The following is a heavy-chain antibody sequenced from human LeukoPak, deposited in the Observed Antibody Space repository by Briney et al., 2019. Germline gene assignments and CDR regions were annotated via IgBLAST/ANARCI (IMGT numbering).Heavy chain of an antibody. CDR1: GYTFTSYY. CDR3: ARDPKINDYYDSSGYYKFY. D-gene: IGHD3-22*01. V-gene: IGHV1-46*01. J-gene: IGHJ4*02. CDR2: INPIGGST. Sequence: ASVKVSCKASGYTFTSYYMHWVRQAPGQGLEWMGIINPIGGSTSYAQKFQGRVTMTRDTSTSTVYMELSSLRSEDTAVYYCARDPKINDYYDSSGYYKFYWGQGTIVTVSS.